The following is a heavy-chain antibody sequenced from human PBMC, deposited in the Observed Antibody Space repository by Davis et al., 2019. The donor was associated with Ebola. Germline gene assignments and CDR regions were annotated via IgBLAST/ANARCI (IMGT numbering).Heavy chain of an antibody. CDR2: IYYSGST. V-gene: IGHV4-59*01. CDR3: ARHVNGDFWYFDL. Sequence: MPSETLSLTCTVSGGSISSCYWSWIRQPPGKGLEWIGYIYYSGSTNYNPSLKSRVTISVDTSKNQFSLKLSSVTAADTAVYYCARHVNGDFWYFDLWGRGTRVTVSS. J-gene: IGHJ2*01. CDR1: GGSISSCY. D-gene: IGHD4-17*01.